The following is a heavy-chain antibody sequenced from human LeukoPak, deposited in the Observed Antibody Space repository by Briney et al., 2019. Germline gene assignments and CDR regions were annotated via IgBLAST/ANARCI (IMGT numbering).Heavy chain of an antibody. J-gene: IGHJ4*02. CDR2: ISGSGVGT. V-gene: IGHV3-23*01. Sequence: QSGGSLRLSCAASGFTFSSYAMSWVRQAPGKGLEWVSVISGSGVGTYYADSVKGRFTISRDNSKNTLYLQMNSLTVDDTAIYYCAKAESVLITFRLVCDSWGQGTLVTVSS. CDR1: GFTFSSYA. D-gene: IGHD3-16*01. CDR3: AKAESVLITFRLVCDS.